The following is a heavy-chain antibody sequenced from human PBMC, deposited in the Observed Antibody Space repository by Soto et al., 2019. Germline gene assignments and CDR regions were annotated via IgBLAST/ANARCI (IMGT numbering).Heavy chain of an antibody. D-gene: IGHD6-19*01. V-gene: IGHV1-69*01. CDR1: GGTFSSYA. Sequence: QVQLVQSGAAVKKPGSSVKVSCKASGGTFSSYAISWVRQAPGQGLEWMGGIIPIFGTANYAQKFQGRVTITADESTSTAYRELSTLRSEDTAVYYCARDAGYSCGWHSGFASDYWGQGTLVTVSS. CDR2: IIPIFGTA. CDR3: ARDAGYSCGWHSGFASDY. J-gene: IGHJ4*02.